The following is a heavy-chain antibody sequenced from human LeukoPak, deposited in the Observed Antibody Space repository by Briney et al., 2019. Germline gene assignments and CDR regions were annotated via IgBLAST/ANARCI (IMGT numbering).Heavy chain of an antibody. D-gene: IGHD3-10*01. CDR1: GGSISSYY. J-gene: IGHJ5*02. CDR3: ARLGGYYGSGSYLSWFDP. Sequence: PSETLSLTCTVSGGSISSYYWSWIRQPAGKGLERIGRIYTSGSTNYNPSLKSRVTMSVDTSKNQFSLKLSSVTAADTAVYYCARLGGYYGSGSYLSWFDPWGQGTLVTVSS. CDR2: IYTSGST. V-gene: IGHV4-4*07.